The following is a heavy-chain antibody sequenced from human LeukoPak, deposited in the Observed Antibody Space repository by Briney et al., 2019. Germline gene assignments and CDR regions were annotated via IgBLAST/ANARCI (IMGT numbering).Heavy chain of an antibody. CDR3: ARGGTTAVDFDY. CDR1: GFTFSSYG. CDR2: IYSGGST. J-gene: IGHJ4*02. D-gene: IGHD1-1*01. Sequence: GGSLRLSCAASGFTFSSYGMHWVRQAPGKGLEWVSVIYSGGSTYYADSVKGRFTISRDNSKNTLYLQMNNLRAEDTAVYYCARGGTTAVDFDYWGQGTLVTVSS. V-gene: IGHV3-NL1*01.